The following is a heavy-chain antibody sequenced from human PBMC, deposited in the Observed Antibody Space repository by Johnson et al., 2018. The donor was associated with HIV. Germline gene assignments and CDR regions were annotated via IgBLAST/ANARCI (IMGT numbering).Heavy chain of an antibody. CDR3: VREGYSSSSDAFDI. D-gene: IGHD6-6*01. J-gene: IGHJ3*02. V-gene: IGHV3-7*01. Sequence: EQLVESGGGLVQPGRSLRLSCTASGFNFGDYAMSWFRQAPGKGLEWVANIKQDGSEKYYADSVKGRFTIFRENSKNSHYLHMNSLRPEDTAIYYCVREGYSSSSDAFDIWGKGTMFTVSS. CDR2: IKQDGSEK. CDR1: GFNFGDYA.